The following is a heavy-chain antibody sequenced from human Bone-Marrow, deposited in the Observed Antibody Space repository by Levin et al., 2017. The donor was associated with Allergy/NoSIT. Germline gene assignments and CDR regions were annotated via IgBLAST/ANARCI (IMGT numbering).Heavy chain of an antibody. D-gene: IGHD3-3*01. CDR1: GFTFSSYA. CDR2: ISATSVST. Sequence: TGGSLRLSCAASGFTFSSYAMSWVRQAPGKGPEWVSAISATSVSTYYADSVKGRLTISRDNSKNTLYLQMSNLRAEDTAVYYCAKGAVATIFGVVLFDYWGHGTLVTVSS. V-gene: IGHV3-23*01. CDR3: AKGAVATIFGVVLFDY. J-gene: IGHJ4*01.